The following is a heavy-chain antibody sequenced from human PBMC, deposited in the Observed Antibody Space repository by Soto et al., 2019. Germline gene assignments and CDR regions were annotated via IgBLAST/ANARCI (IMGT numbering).Heavy chain of an antibody. J-gene: IGHJ2*01. CDR2: ISGSGGST. D-gene: IGHD3-22*01. Sequence: EVQLLESGGGLVQPGGSLRLSCAASGFTFSSYAMSWVRQAPGKGLEWVSAISGSGGSTYYADSVKGRFTISRDNSKNTLYLQMNSLRAEDTAVYYCAKDPNYYDSSGYYSANWYFDLWGRGTLVTVSS. CDR3: AKDPNYYDSSGYYSANWYFDL. V-gene: IGHV3-23*01. CDR1: GFTFSSYA.